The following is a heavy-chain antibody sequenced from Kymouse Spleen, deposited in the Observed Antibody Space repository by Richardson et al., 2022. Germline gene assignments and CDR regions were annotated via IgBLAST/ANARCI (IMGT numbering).Heavy chain of an antibody. J-gene: IGHJ6*02. CDR2: INTNTGNP. D-gene: IGHD3-10*01. V-gene: IGHV7-4-1*01. Sequence: QVQLVQSGSELKKPGASVKVSCKASGYTFTSYAMNWVRQAPGQGLEWMGWINTNTGNPTYAQGFTGRFVFSLDTSVSTAYLQICSLKAEDTAVYYCARDEYYGSGSYGYYYYYGMDVWGQGTTVTVSS. CDR1: GYTFTSYA. CDR3: ARDEYYGSGSYGYYYYYGMDV.